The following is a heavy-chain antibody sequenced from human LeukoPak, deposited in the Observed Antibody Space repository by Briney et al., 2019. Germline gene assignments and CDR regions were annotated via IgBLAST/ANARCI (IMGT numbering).Heavy chain of an antibody. Sequence: GGSLRLSCAASGFTFSTYAMSWVRQAPGKGGEWVSVFTGSGGTTYYAASVKGRFTISRDNSKTTLYLQMNSLRAEDTAVYYCAKAASVGGYFDYWGQGTLVTVSS. CDR3: AKAASVGGYFDY. J-gene: IGHJ4*02. CDR2: FTGSGGTT. CDR1: GFTFSTYA. V-gene: IGHV3-23*01. D-gene: IGHD2-2*01.